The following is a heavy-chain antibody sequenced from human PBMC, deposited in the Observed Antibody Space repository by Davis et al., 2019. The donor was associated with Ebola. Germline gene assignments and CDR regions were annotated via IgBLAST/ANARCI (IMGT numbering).Heavy chain of an antibody. V-gene: IGHV3-74*01. Sequence: GESLKISCAASGFTFSTTWMHWVRQAPGKGLVWVSRINSDGTTRDYADSVKGRFTISRDNAKNTLYLQMDTLGAEDTAIYYCARVSIPGGYQYMDVWGKGTTVTVSS. CDR1: GFTFSTTW. D-gene: IGHD2-2*01. CDR3: ARVSIPGGYQYMDV. J-gene: IGHJ6*03. CDR2: INSDGTTR.